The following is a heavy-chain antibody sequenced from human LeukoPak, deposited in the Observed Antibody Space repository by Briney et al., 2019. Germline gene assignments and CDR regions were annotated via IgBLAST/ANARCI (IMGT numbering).Heavy chain of an antibody. V-gene: IGHV1-24*01. CDR1: GYTLTELS. CDR2: FDPEDGET. D-gene: IGHD4-17*01. CDR3: ARPWVHYGDYWFDP. Sequence: ASVKVSCKVSGYTLTELSMHWVRQAPGKGLEWMGGFDPEDGETIYAQKLQGRVTMTTDTSTSTAYMELRSLRSDDTAVYYCARPWVHYGDYWFDPWGQGTLVTVSS. J-gene: IGHJ5*02.